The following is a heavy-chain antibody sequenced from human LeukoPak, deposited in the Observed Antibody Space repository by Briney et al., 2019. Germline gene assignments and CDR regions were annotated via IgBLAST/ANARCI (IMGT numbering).Heavy chain of an antibody. CDR1: GGSFSGYY. CDR2: INHSGST. D-gene: IGHD2-15*01. V-gene: IGHV4-34*01. J-gene: IGHJ3*02. CDR3: ARVLLGYCSGGSCYSALPRGHAFDI. Sequence: PSETLSLTCAVYGGSFSGYYWSWIRQPPGKGLEWIGEINHSGSTNYNPSLKSRVTISVDTSKNQSSLKLSSVTAADTAVYYCARVLLGYCSGGSCYSALPRGHAFDIWGQGTMVTVSS.